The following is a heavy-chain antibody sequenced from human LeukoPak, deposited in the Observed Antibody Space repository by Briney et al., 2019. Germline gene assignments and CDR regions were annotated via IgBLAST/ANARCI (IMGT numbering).Heavy chain of an antibody. D-gene: IGHD3-10*01. J-gene: IGHJ5*02. CDR3: AKAGATMVRGPPQKNNWFDP. V-gene: IGHV3-33*06. CDR1: GFTFSSYG. CDR2: IWYDGSNK. Sequence: PGGSLRLSCAASGFTFSSYGMHWVRQAPGKGLEWVAVIWYDGSNKYYADSVKGRFTISRDNSKSTLYLQMNSLRAEDTAVYYCAKAGATMVRGPPQKNNWFDPWGQGTLVTVSS.